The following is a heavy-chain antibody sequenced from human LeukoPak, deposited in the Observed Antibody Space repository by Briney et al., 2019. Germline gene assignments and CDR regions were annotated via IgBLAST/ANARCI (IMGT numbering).Heavy chain of an antibody. V-gene: IGHV3-30-3*01. D-gene: IGHD5-18*01. CDR3: ARVDSYGYGDY. CDR1: GFTFSSYA. J-gene: IGHJ4*02. Sequence: PGRSLRLSCVASGFTFSSYALHWLRQAPGKGLEWVAVISADGTQKYYADSVKGRFTISRDNSKNTLYLQMNSLRAEDTAVYYCARVDSYGYGDYWGQGTLVTVSS. CDR2: ISADGTQK.